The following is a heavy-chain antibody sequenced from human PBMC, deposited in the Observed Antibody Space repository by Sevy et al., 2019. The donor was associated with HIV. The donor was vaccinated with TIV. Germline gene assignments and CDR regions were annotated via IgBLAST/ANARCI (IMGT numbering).Heavy chain of an antibody. Sequence: GGSLRLSCAASGFTFSSYSMNWVRQAPGKGLEWVSSISGSSNYLYYAESLKGRFIISRDNSKNTLYLQVNSLRAEDTAVYYCARESIAVAGIGYYFDYWGQGTLVTVSS. D-gene: IGHD6-19*01. V-gene: IGHV3-21*01. CDR1: GFTFSSYS. J-gene: IGHJ4*02. CDR2: ISGSSNYL. CDR3: ARESIAVAGIGYYFDY.